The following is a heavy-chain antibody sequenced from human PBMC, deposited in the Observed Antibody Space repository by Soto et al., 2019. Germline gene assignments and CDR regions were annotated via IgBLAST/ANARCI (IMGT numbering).Heavy chain of an antibody. Sequence: QVQLVQSGAEVKKPGSSVKVSCKASGGTFSSYTISWVRQAPGQGLEWMGRIIPILGIANYAQKFQGRVTITADKSTSTAYMELSSLRSEDTAVYYCASGEGDILTGYYNNWFDPWGQGTLFTVSS. J-gene: IGHJ5*02. V-gene: IGHV1-69*02. D-gene: IGHD3-9*01. CDR2: IIPILGIA. CDR1: GGTFSSYT. CDR3: ASGEGDILTGYYNNWFDP.